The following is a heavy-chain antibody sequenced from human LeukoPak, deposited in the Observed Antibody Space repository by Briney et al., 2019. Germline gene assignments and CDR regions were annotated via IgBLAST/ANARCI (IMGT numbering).Heavy chain of an antibody. D-gene: IGHD6-19*01. CDR3: ARAEANSDWPWRHFQY. CDR2: ISAYNGNT. J-gene: IGHJ1*01. Sequence: ASVKVSCKASGYTFTSYGITWVRQAPGQGLEWVGWISAYNGNTNYAQKLEGRVTMTIDTSTSTVYMDLRSLRFDDTAVYYCARAEANSDWPWRHFQYWGQGALVTVSS. V-gene: IGHV1-18*01. CDR1: GYTFTSYG.